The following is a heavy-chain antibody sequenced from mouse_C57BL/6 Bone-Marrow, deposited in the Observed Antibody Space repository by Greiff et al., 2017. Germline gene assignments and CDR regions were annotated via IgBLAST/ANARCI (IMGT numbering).Heavy chain of an antibody. V-gene: IGHV1-53*01. CDR1: GYTFTSYW. CDR2: INPSNGGT. J-gene: IGHJ1*03. D-gene: IGHD2-1*01. Sequence: VQLQQPGTELVKPGASVKLSCKASGYTFTSYWMHWVKQRPGQGLEWIGNINPSNGGTNYNEKFKSKATLTVDKSSSTAYMQLSSLTSEDSAVYYCARGGGYYGNYWYFDVWGTGTTVTVSS. CDR3: ARGGGYYGNYWYFDV.